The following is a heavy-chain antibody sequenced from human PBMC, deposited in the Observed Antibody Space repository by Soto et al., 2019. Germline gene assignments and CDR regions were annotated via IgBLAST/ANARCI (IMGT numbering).Heavy chain of an antibody. J-gene: IGHJ4*02. Sequence: GGSLRLSCAASGFTFSTYGMHWVRQAPGKGLEWVAAMSYDGTKQYYVDSVKGRFTISRDNAKNTLYLQMNSLRAEDTAVYYCAREPTRAARWGQGTLVTVSS. CDR1: GFTFSTYG. CDR3: AREPTRAAR. V-gene: IGHV3-30*03. CDR2: MSYDGTKQ.